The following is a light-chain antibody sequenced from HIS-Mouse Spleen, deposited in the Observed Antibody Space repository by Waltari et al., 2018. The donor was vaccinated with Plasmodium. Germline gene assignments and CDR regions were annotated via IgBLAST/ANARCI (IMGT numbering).Light chain of an antibody. CDR3: NSRDSSGNHWV. V-gene: IGLV3-19*01. Sequence: SSELTQDPAVSVALGQTVRITCQGDSLRSYYASWYQQKPGQAPVIFIYGKNNRPSGIPDHFAGPSSGNTASLTITGAQAEDEADYYCNSRDSSGNHWVFGGGTKLTVL. J-gene: IGLJ3*02. CDR1: SLRSYY. CDR2: GKN.